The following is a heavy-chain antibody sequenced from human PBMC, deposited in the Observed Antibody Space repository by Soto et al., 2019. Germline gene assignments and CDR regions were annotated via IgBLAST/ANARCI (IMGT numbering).Heavy chain of an antibody. CDR1: GFTFSDYY. V-gene: IGHV3-23*01. D-gene: IGHD3-3*01. CDR2: IGGSGTKT. CDR3: AKASPLRFLEWFQYYFDY. Sequence: PGGSLRLSFAASGFTFSDYYMTWVRQSPEKGLEWVSAIGGSGTKTYYADSVKGRFTISRDNSKNTLYLQMNSLRAEDTAVYYCAKASPLRFLEWFQYYFDYWGQGTLVTVSS. J-gene: IGHJ4*02.